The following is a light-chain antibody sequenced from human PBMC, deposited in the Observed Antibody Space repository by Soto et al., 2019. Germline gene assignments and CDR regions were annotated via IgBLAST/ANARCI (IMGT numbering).Light chain of an antibody. Sequence: QSVLTQPPSVSAAPGQKVTISCSGSSSNIGGNSVSWYQQLPGTAPKLIIYEVFNRPSGVSPRFSGSKSANTASLTISGLQAEDEGDYYCCSYTTTTAFYVFGTGTKVTVL. V-gene: IGLV2-14*01. CDR2: EVF. CDR3: CSYTTTTAFYV. J-gene: IGLJ1*01. CDR1: SSNIGGNS.